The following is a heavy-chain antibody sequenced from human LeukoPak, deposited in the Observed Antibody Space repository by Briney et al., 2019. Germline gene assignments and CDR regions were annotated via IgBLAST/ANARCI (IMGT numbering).Heavy chain of an antibody. V-gene: IGHV2-5*01. CDR1: GFSLTTSGMG. D-gene: IGHD5-24*01. CDR2: IYWSDEK. Sequence: SVPTLVKPTQTLTLTCTSSGFSLTTSGMGVGWIRQPPGKPLERLALIYWSDEKQYSPSLKSRLAITKDTSKNLVVLTMTNMDRVDTAAYYCAHQRWGSSVDYWGQGTLVTVSS. CDR3: AHQRWGSSVDY. J-gene: IGHJ4*02.